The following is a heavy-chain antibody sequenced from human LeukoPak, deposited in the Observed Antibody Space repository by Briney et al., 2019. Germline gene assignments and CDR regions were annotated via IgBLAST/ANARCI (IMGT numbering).Heavy chain of an antibody. V-gene: IGHV1-18*01. CDR3: ARDGSSSWYNYYGMDV. D-gene: IGHD6-13*01. Sequence: ASVKVSCKASGYTSTSYGISWVRQAPGQGLEWMGWISAYNGNTNYAQKLQGRVTMTTDTSTSTAYMELRSLRSDDTAVYYCARDGSSSWYNYYGMDVWGQGTTVTVSS. CDR2: ISAYNGNT. CDR1: GYTSTSYG. J-gene: IGHJ6*02.